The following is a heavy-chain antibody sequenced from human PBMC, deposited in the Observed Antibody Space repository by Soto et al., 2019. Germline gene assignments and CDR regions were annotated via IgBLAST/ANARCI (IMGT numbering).Heavy chain of an antibody. CDR3: AKGLSDYYDSSGYYYPTFLDY. D-gene: IGHD3-22*01. V-gene: IGHV3-23*01. Sequence: GGSLRLSCAASGFTFSSYAMSWVRQAPGKGLEWVSAVSGSGGSTYYADSVKGRFTISRDNSKNTLYLQMNSLRAEDTAVYYCAKGLSDYYDSSGYYYPTFLDYWGQGTLGTVSS. CDR2: VSGSGGST. CDR1: GFTFSSYA. J-gene: IGHJ4*02.